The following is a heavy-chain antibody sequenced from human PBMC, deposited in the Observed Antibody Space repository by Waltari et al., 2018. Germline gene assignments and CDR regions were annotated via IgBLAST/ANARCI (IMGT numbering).Heavy chain of an antibody. CDR2: IWYDGSNK. CDR1: GFTFSSYG. CDR3: ARDQAGPYYGVGGVIVPNFDY. D-gene: IGHD3-16*02. J-gene: IGHJ4*02. V-gene: IGHV3-33*01. Sequence: QVQLVESGGGVVQPGRSLRLSCAASGFTFSSYGMPWVRQAPGKGLEGVAVIWYDGSNKYYADSVKGRFTISRDNSKNTLYLQMNSLRAEDTAVYYCARDQAGPYYGVGGVIVPNFDYWGQGTLVTVSS.